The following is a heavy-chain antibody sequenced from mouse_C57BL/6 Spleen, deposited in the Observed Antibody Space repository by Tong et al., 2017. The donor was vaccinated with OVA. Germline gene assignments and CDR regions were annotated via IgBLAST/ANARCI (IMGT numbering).Heavy chain of an antibody. J-gene: IGHJ3*01. CDR1: GFTFSSYA. CDR2: ISDGGSYT. CDR3: ARNYYGSSFDY. Sequence: EVQLQESGGGLVKPGGSLKLSCAASGFTFSSYAMSWVRQTPEKRLEWVATISDGGSYTYYPDNVKGRFTISRDNAKNNLYLQMSSLKSEDTAMYYCARNYYGSSFDYWGQGTLVTVSA. V-gene: IGHV5-4*01. D-gene: IGHD1-1*01.